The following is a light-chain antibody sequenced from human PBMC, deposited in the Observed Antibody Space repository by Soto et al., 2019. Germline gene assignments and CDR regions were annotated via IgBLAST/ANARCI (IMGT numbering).Light chain of an antibody. CDR1: QSVLYSSNNKNY. CDR3: QQYSSTST. J-gene: IGKJ1*01. Sequence: DIVMTQSPDSLAVSLGERATINCKSSQSVLYSSNNKNYLAWYQQKPGQPPKLLIYWASTRESGVPDRFSGSGSGTDFTLTSSSLQAEDVAVYYCQQYSSTSTFGQGTKVEIK. V-gene: IGKV4-1*01. CDR2: WAS.